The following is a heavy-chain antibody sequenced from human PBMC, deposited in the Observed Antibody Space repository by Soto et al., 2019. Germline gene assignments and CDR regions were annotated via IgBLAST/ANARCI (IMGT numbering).Heavy chain of an antibody. V-gene: IGHV4-39*01. J-gene: IGHJ5*02. CDR3: ARHPTGFPNWIDP. D-gene: IGHD2-15*01. CDR1: GGSTSSSTYS. Sequence: QMQLQESGPGLVKPSETLSLTCTVSGGSTSSSTYSWGWIRQPPGKGLEWIGSIYNSGVDYNPSLKSRVTISVDTSKTQFSLRLTSVTAADTALYYCARHPTGFPNWIDPWGQGIMVTVSS. CDR2: IYNSGV.